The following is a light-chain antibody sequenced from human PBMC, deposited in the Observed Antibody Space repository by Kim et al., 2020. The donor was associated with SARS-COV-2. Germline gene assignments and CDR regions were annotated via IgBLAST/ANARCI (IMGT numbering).Light chain of an antibody. Sequence: QPVLTQSSSASASLGSSVKLTCTLSSGHSSNIIAWHQQQPGKAPRYLMKLEGSGSYNKGSGVPDRFSGSSSGADRYLTISNLQSEDEADFYCETWDSNTRVFGGGTQLTVL. J-gene: IGLJ3*02. CDR2: LEGSGSY. V-gene: IGLV4-60*03. CDR1: SGHSSNI. CDR3: ETWDSNTRV.